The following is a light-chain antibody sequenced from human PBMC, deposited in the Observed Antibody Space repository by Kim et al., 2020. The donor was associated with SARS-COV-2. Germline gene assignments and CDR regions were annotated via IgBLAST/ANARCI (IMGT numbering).Light chain of an antibody. J-gene: IGKJ4*01. CDR1: QGISGY. CDR3: QKYDTAPLT. V-gene: IGKV1-27*01. CDR2: ATS. Sequence: ASVGDTVTITCRASQGISGYLAWYQQRPGRAPKLLISATSTLQSGVPSRFSGSGSGTDFTLTISSLQPEDVATYYCQKYDTAPLTFGGGTKVDIK.